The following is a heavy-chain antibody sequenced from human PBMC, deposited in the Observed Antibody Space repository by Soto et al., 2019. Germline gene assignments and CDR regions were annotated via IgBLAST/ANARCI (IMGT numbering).Heavy chain of an antibody. D-gene: IGHD6-19*01. CDR1: GFTFSSYA. Sequence: EVQLLESGGGLVQPGGSLRLSCAASGFTFSSYAMSWVRQAPGKGLEWVSAISGSGGTTYYEDSVKGRFTFSRDNSNNTLYLQMNSLRAEDTAVYYCAKTANGWFSAFEIWGQGTMVTVSS. V-gene: IGHV3-23*01. CDR2: ISGSGGTT. J-gene: IGHJ3*02. CDR3: AKTANGWFSAFEI.